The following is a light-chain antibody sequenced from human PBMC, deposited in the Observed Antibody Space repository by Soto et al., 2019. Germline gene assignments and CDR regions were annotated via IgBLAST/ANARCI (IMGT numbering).Light chain of an antibody. CDR3: MQALQTRAWT. CDR1: QSLLHSNGYNC. J-gene: IGKJ1*01. V-gene: IGKV2-28*01. Sequence: DIVMTQSPRSLPVTPGEPASISCRSSQSLLHSNGYNCLDWYLQKPGQSPQLLIYLGSNRASGVPDRFSGSGSGTDFTLKISRVEAEDVGVYYCMQALQTRAWTFGQGTKVDIK. CDR2: LGS.